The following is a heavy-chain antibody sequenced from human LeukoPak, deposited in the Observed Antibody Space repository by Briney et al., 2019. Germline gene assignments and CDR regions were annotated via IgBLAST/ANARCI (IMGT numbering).Heavy chain of an antibody. CDR2: INPSGGST. CDR3: ARDLVATIQAY. J-gene: IGHJ4*02. D-gene: IGHD5-12*01. Sequence: ASVKVSCKASGYTFTRYYMHWVRHAPGQGLEWMGIINPSGGSTSYAQKCEGRVSMTRDTSTSTVYMELSSLRSEDTAVYDCARDLVATIQAYWGQGTLVTVSS. V-gene: IGHV1-46*01. CDR1: GYTFTRYY.